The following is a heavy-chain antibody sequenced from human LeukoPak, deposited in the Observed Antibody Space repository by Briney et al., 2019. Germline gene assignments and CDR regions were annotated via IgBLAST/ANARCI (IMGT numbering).Heavy chain of an antibody. CDR1: GFTFSSYA. V-gene: IGHV3-23*01. CDR3: AKDYYDSSGYYYTLVSFDY. CDR2: ISGSGGST. D-gene: IGHD3-22*01. Sequence: GGSLRLSCAASGFTFSSYAMSWVRQAPGKGLEWVSAISGSGGSTYYADSVKGRFTISRDNSKNTLYLQMNSLRAEDTAVCYCAKDYYDSSGYYYTLVSFDYWGQGTLVTVSS. J-gene: IGHJ4*02.